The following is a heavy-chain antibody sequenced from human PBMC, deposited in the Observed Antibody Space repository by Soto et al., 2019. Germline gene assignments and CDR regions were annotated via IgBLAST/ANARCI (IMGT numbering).Heavy chain of an antibody. J-gene: IGHJ6*02. V-gene: IGHV3-30*01. D-gene: IGHD3-10*02. CDR1: GFTFSAYD. Sequence: GGSLRLSCAATGFTFSAYDMHWVRQAPGKGLEWVTYISYDGSNKYYADSVKGRFTISRDNSKNTMYLQMDSLRAEDTAVYYCAKDMFSSDDDSYFYGMDVWGQGTTVTV. CDR3: AKDMFSSDDDSYFYGMDV. CDR2: ISYDGSNK.